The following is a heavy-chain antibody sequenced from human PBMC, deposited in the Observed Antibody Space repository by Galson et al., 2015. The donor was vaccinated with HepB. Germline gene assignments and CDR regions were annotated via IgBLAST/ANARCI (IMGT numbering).Heavy chain of an antibody. Sequence: SVKVSCKASGGTFSSYAISWVRQAPGQGLEWMGRIIPILGIANYAQKFQGRVTITADKSTSTAYMELSSLRSEDTAVYYCARVSMDGYSTNWFDPWGQGTLVTVSS. D-gene: IGHD6-13*01. V-gene: IGHV1-69*04. CDR3: ARVSMDGYSTNWFDP. CDR1: GGTFSSYA. CDR2: IIPILGIA. J-gene: IGHJ5*02.